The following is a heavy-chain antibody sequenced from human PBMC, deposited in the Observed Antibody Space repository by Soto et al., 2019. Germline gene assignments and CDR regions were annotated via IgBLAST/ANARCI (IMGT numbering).Heavy chain of an antibody. Sequence: EVQLLESGGDLVQPGGSLRLSCAAYGFTFSSYAMSWVRQAPGKGLEWGSAISGSGESTYYADSVKGRFTISRDNSSNTLYLQMNSLIAEDTAVYYGAKDPYSMKPYYFDYWGQGTLVTVSS. CDR1: GFTFSSYA. D-gene: IGHD6-13*01. CDR3: AKDPYSMKPYYFDY. J-gene: IGHJ4*02. CDR2: ISGSGEST. V-gene: IGHV3-23*01.